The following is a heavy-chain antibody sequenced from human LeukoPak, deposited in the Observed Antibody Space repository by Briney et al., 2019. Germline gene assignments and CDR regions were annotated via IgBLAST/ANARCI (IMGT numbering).Heavy chain of an antibody. CDR1: GFTLSSYV. CDR2: ISNDGSNK. Sequence: GGSLRLSCAASGFTLSSYVIHWVRQAPGKGLEWVAVISNDGSNKDYADSVKGRFTISRDNSKNTLYLQMNSLRAEDTAVYYCAKESPGDLDYWGQGTLVTVSS. J-gene: IGHJ4*02. V-gene: IGHV3-30*04. D-gene: IGHD3-16*01. CDR3: AKESPGDLDY.